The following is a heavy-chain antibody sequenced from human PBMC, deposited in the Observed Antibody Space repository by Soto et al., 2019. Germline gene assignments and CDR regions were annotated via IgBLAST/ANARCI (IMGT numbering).Heavy chain of an antibody. CDR1: GFTVSSNY. J-gene: IGHJ3*02. CDR2: IYSGGST. Sequence: EVQLVESGGGLIQPGGSLRLSCAASGFTVSSNYMSWVRQAPGKGLEWVSVIYSGGSTYYADSVKDRFTISRDNSKNTLYLQMNSLGADDTAVYYCATSSSHNSFDIWGQGTMVTVSS. V-gene: IGHV3-53*01. CDR3: ATSSSHNSFDI.